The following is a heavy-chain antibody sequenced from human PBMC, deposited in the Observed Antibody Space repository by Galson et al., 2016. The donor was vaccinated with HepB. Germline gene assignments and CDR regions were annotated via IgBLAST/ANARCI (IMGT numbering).Heavy chain of an antibody. Sequence: SLRLSCAGTGFTFSTYAMSWVRQAPGKRLEWVSAISGSGDTTYYADSVKGRFSISRDNSKNTLYLQMSSLRAEDTAVYYCAKVIGRDAYYYYGMDVWGQGTTVTVSS. CDR3: AKVIGRDAYYYYGMDV. D-gene: IGHD2/OR15-2a*01. J-gene: IGHJ6*02. V-gene: IGHV3-23*01. CDR2: ISGSGDTT. CDR1: GFTFSTYA.